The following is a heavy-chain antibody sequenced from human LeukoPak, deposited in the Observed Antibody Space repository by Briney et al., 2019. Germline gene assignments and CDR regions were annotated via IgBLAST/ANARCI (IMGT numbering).Heavy chain of an antibody. CDR3: ASGSLFTGYSSGWYRPQPFQH. D-gene: IGHD6-19*01. V-gene: IGHV4-31*03. CDR2: IYYSGST. Sequence: SGTLSLTCTVSGGSISSGGYYWSWIRQHPGKGLEWIGYIYYSGSTYYNPSLKSRVTISVDTSKNQFSLKLSSVTAADTAVYYCASGSLFTGYSSGWYRPQPFQHWGQGTLVTVSS. J-gene: IGHJ1*01. CDR1: GGSISSGGYY.